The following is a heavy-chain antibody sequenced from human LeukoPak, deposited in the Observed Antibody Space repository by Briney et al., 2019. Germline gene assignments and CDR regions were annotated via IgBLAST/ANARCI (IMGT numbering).Heavy chain of an antibody. J-gene: IGHJ4*02. CDR3: ARDRFGELLVDY. CDR1: GGSIGSGSYY. Sequence: SETLSLTCTVSGGSIGSGSYYWSWIRQLAGKGLEWIGRIYTSGSTNYNPSLKSRVTISVDTSKNQFSLKLSSVTAADTAVYYCARDRFGELLVDYWGQGTLVTVSS. D-gene: IGHD3-10*01. V-gene: IGHV4-61*02. CDR2: IYTSGST.